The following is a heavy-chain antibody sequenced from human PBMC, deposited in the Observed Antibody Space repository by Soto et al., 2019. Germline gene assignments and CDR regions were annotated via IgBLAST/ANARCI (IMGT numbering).Heavy chain of an antibody. J-gene: IGHJ4*02. V-gene: IGHV4-59*08. D-gene: IGHD6-13*01. Sequence: QVQLQESGPGLVKPSETLSLTCTVSGGSISSYYWSWIRQPPGKGLEWIGYIYYSGSTNYNHSLRSRLTTTAHTSKNHFSLRLRSVTAADTAVYYCARQALSSVTAAGSIDKWGQRTLVTVSS. CDR2: IYYSGST. CDR1: GGSISSYY. CDR3: ARQALSSVTAAGSIDK.